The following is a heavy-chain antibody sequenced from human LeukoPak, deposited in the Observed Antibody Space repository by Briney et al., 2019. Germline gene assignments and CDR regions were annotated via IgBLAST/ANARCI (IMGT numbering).Heavy chain of an antibody. CDR3: AKAWVPTTVTTFDY. CDR1: GFTFSSYG. V-gene: IGHV3-33*06. CDR2: IWYDGSNK. J-gene: IGHJ4*02. D-gene: IGHD4-17*01. Sequence: GRSLRLSCAASGFTFSSYGMHWVRQAPGKGLEWVAVIWYDGSNKYYADSVKGRFTISRDNSKNTLYLQMNSLRAEDTAVYYCAKAWVPTTVTTFDYWGQGTLVTVSS.